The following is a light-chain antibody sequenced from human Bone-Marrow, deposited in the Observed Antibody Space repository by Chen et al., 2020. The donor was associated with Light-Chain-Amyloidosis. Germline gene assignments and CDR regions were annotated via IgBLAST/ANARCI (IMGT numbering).Light chain of an antibody. Sequence: DIVLTQSPATVSSSPGDTATLSCRASESISFYLTGYQQKPGQAPRLLIYDASHRATGIPARFSGSGSGTDFTLTITNLEPDDFAVYYCQQRSSWPTVGQGTRLEI. V-gene: IGKV3-11*01. J-gene: IGKJ5*01. CDR1: ESISFY. CDR2: DAS. CDR3: QQRSSWPT.